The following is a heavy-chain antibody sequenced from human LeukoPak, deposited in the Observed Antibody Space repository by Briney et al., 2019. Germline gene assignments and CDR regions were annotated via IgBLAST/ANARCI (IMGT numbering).Heavy chain of an antibody. D-gene: IGHD2-2*01. V-gene: IGHV1-18*01. CDR3: AREYHCSSTSCPSDY. Sequence: ASVKVSCKAPGYTFTSYGISWVRQAPGQGLEWMGWISAYNGNTNYAQKLQGRVTMTTDTSTSTAYMELSRLRSDDTAVYYCAREYHCSSTSCPSDYWGQGTLVTVSS. CDR1: GYTFTSYG. J-gene: IGHJ4*02. CDR2: ISAYNGNT.